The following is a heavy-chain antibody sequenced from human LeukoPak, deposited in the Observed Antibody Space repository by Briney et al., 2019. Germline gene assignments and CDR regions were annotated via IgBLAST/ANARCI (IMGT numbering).Heavy chain of an antibody. D-gene: IGHD4-17*01. CDR1: GLTFRNYA. V-gene: IGHV3-23*01. CDR3: AKDPNGDYVGAFDS. Sequence: GGSLRLSCAASGLTFRNYAMTWVCQAPGKGLEWVSSITGGGIGTSYADSVKGRFTVYRDNSKNTLYLQMNSLRAGDTAIYYCAKDPNGDYVGAFDSWGQGTSVTVSS. J-gene: IGHJ3*01. CDR2: ITGGGIGT.